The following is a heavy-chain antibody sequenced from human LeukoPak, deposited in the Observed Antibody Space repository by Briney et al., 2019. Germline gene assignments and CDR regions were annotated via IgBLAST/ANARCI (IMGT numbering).Heavy chain of an antibody. V-gene: IGHV3-7*01. D-gene: IGHD4-17*01. CDR2: IKQDGSEK. Sequence: GGSLRLSCAASGFTFSSYWMSWVRQAPGKGLEWVANIKQDGSEKYYVDSVKGRFTISRDNAKNSLYLQMNSLRAEDTAVYYCARDNCATVYYYYYFYMDVWGKGTTVTVSS. J-gene: IGHJ6*03. CDR3: ARDNCATVYYYYYFYMDV. CDR1: GFTFSSYW.